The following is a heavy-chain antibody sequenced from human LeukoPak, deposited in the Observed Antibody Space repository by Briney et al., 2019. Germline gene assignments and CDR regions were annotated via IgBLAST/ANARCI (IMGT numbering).Heavy chain of an antibody. D-gene: IGHD3-22*01. CDR1: GGSISSYY. J-gene: IGHJ4*02. CDR3: AGTYYYDSSGYYYPEFDY. Sequence: SETLSLTCTVSGGSISSYYWSWIRQPAGKGLEWIGRIYTSGSTNYNPSLKSRVTISVDTSKNQFSLKLSSVTAADTAVYYCAGTYYYDSSGYYYPEFDYWGQGTLVTVSS. V-gene: IGHV4-4*07. CDR2: IYTSGST.